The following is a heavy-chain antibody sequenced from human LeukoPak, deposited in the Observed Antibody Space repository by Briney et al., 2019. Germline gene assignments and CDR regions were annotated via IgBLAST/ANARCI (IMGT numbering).Heavy chain of an antibody. J-gene: IGHJ5*02. CDR1: GFTFDDYA. D-gene: IGHD6-13*01. CDR2: ISWNSGSI. V-gene: IGHV3-9*01. Sequence: GGSLRLSCAASGFTFDDYAMHWVRQAPGKGLEWVSGISWNSGSIGYADSVKGRFTISRDNAKNSLYLQMNSLRAEDTASYYCAKDGYSSSWEKYNWFDPWGQGTLVTVSS. CDR3: AKDGYSSSWEKYNWFDP.